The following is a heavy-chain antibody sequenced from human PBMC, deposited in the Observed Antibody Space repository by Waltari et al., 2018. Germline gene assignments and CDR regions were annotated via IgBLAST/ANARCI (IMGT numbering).Heavy chain of an antibody. J-gene: IGHJ4*02. V-gene: IGHV4-39*01. CDR1: GDSISRSSSY. D-gene: IGHD2-15*01. CDR3: VRHARTTSGGKHFDH. Sequence: QLQLQESGPGLVKASETLSLPCPVSGDSISRSSSYWGWVRQPPGKGLEWIGNMYYSGSTYYNPSLKSRVTISGDTSKSQFSLKLSSVTAADTSMYYCVRHARTTSGGKHFDHWGQGMLVTVSP. CDR2: MYYSGST.